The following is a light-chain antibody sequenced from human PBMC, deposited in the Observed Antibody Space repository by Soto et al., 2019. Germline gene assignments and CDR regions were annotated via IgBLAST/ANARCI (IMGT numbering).Light chain of an antibody. J-gene: IGKJ2*01. CDR2: DAS. CDR1: QSVSSY. CDR3: QQRSNWPPYT. Sequence: EIVLTQSPATLSLSPGGRATLSCRASQSVSSYLAWFQQKPGQAPRLLIYDASNRATGIPARFSGSGSGTDFTLTISSLEPEDFAVYYCQQRSNWPPYTCGQGNKLEIK. V-gene: IGKV3-11*01.